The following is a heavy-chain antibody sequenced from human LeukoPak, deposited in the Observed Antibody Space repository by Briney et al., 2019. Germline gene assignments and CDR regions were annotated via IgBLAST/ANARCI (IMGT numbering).Heavy chain of an antibody. V-gene: IGHV3-30*03. CDR2: ISYDGSFI. D-gene: IGHD6-19*01. CDR3: ARIAVPGKAYNYFDP. CDR1: GFTFSSYG. Sequence: GRSLRLSCAASGFTFSSYGMHWVRRAPGKGLEWVAVISYDGSFIKYADSVEGRFTISRDNSKSTLYLQMNSLRPEDTAVYCCARIAVPGKAYNYFDPWGQGTLVTVSS. J-gene: IGHJ5*02.